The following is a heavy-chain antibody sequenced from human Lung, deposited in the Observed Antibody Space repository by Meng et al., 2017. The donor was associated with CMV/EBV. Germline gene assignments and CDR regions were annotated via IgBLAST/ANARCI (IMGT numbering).Heavy chain of an antibody. D-gene: IGHD3-22*01. V-gene: IGHV1-46*01. CDR3: ARVIGGIKSGYDAFDT. J-gene: IGHJ3*02. CDR1: GYMFTSYY. Sequence: SVKVSCKTSGYMFTSYYMHWVRQAPGQGLEWMGIINPSDGSTTYAQKFHGRVTMTRDTSTSTVYMELSSLRSEDTAVYYCARVIGGIKSGYDAFDTWGQGXMVTVSS. CDR2: INPSDGST.